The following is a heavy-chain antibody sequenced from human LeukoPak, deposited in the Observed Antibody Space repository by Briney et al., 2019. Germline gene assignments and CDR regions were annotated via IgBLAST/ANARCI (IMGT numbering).Heavy chain of an antibody. V-gene: IGHV4-59*08. CDR3: ARHRGVGATPFDY. D-gene: IGHD1-26*01. J-gene: IGHJ4*02. Sequence: PSETLSLTCNVSGGSISLYYWSWIRQSPGKGLEWIGYISYSGYTRDNPSLKSRLTISLGSSQNQFSLTLRSVTAADTAVYYCARHRGVGATPFDYWGQGTLVTASS. CDR1: GGSISLYY. CDR2: ISYSGYT.